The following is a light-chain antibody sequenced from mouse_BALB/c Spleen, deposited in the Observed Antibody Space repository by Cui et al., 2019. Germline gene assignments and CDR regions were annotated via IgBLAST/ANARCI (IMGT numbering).Light chain of an antibody. Sequence: DIVMTQSQKFMSTSVGDRVSATCKASQNVGTNVAWYQQKPGQSPKALIYSASYRYSGVPDRFTGSGSGTDFTLTISNVQSEDLAEYFCQQYNSYPYTFGGGTKLEIK. CDR1: QNVGTN. J-gene: IGKJ2*01. CDR3: QQYNSYPYT. CDR2: SAS. V-gene: IGKV6-15*01.